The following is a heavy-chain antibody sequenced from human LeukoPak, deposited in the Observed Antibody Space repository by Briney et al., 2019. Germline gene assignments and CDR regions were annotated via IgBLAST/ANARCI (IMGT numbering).Heavy chain of an antibody. CDR1: GGSFSGYY. Sequence: PSETLSLTCAVYGGSFSGYYWSWIRQPPGKGLEWIGEINHSGSTNYNPSLKSRVTISVGTPKNQFSLKLSSVTAADTAVYYCAREVGSSSQIDYWGQGTLVTVSS. V-gene: IGHV4-34*01. CDR2: INHSGST. J-gene: IGHJ4*02. D-gene: IGHD6-13*01. CDR3: AREVGSSSQIDY.